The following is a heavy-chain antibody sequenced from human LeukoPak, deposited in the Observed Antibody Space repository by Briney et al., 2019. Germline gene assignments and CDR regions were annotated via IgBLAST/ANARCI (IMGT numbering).Heavy chain of an antibody. J-gene: IGHJ4*02. CDR1: GYSFTNYR. CDR2: IIPIFGTA. V-gene: IGHV1-69*01. Sequence: KISCKGSGYSFTNYRISWVRQAPGQGLEWMGGIIPIFGTANYAQKFQGRVTITADESTSTAYMELSSLRSEDTAVYYCAREPVPAAAQSWYYFDYWGQGTLVTVSS. CDR3: AREPVPAAAQSWYYFDY. D-gene: IGHD2-2*01.